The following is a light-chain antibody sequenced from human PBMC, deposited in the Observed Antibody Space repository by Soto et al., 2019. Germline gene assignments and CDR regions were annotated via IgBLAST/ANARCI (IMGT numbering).Light chain of an antibody. V-gene: IGLV2-14*01. CDR1: SSDVGGYNY. CDR3: SSYTSSSPWV. CDR2: DVS. J-gene: IGLJ3*02. Sequence: QSALTQPASVSGSPGQSITISCTGTSSDVGGYNYVSWYQQHPGKAPKLMIYDVSNRPSGVSNRFSGSKSGNTASLTISGLQAEDEADYYSSSYTSSSPWVFGGGTKLTV.